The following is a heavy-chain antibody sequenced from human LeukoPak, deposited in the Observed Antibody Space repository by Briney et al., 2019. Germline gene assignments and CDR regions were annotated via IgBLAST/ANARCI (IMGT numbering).Heavy chain of an antibody. Sequence: ASVKVSCKASGYTFTSYDINWVRQATGQGLEWMGWMNPNSGNTGYAQKFQGRVTITRNTSISTAYMELSSLRSEDTAVYYCAVTRITIFGVVLGGFDPWGQGTLVTVSS. J-gene: IGHJ5*02. V-gene: IGHV1-8*03. CDR3: AVTRITIFGVVLGGFDP. CDR2: MNPNSGNT. CDR1: GYTFTSYD. D-gene: IGHD3-3*01.